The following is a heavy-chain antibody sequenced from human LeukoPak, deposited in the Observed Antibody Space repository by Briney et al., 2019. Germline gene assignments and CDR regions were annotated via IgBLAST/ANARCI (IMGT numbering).Heavy chain of an antibody. Sequence: ASVKVSCKASGGTFSSYTISWVRQAPGQGLEWMGGIIPIFGTANYAQKFQGRVTITTDESTSTAYMELSGLRSEDTAVYYCARHPLTVNYYDSSGYYGYFDYWGQGTLVTVSS. D-gene: IGHD3-22*01. CDR3: ARHPLTVNYYDSSGYYGYFDY. J-gene: IGHJ4*02. CDR1: GGTFSSYT. CDR2: IIPIFGTA. V-gene: IGHV1-69*05.